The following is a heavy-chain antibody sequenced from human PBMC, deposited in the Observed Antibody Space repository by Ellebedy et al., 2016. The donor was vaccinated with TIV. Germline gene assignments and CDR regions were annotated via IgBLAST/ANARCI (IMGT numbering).Heavy chain of an antibody. Sequence: MPSETLSLTCTVSGGSLRSSSYYWGWLRQSPGQGLEWLGSLYDRATVFYNPSLRRRVTLSVDTSKNQLSLMLTALTAEDTASYYCAGSFKTAVTRPGWFDPWGQGIRVTVSS. J-gene: IGHJ5*02. CDR1: GGSLRSSSYY. V-gene: IGHV4-39*01. CDR2: LYDRATV. D-gene: IGHD4-17*01. CDR3: AGSFKTAVTRPGWFDP.